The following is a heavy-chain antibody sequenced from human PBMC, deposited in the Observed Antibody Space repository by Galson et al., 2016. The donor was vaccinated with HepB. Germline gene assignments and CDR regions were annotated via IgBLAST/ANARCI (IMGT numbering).Heavy chain of an antibody. D-gene: IGHD1-26*01. V-gene: IGHV3-23*01. CDR3: AKGREFEWALPASFDY. Sequence: SLRLSCAASGFTFSVYALNWVRQAPGKGLEWVSSISGSGASTYYADSVKGRFTISRDNSKNTLFLQMNSLRAADTALYYCAKGREFEWALPASFDYWGQGTLLTVSS. CDR2: ISGSGAST. J-gene: IGHJ4*02. CDR1: GFTFSVYA.